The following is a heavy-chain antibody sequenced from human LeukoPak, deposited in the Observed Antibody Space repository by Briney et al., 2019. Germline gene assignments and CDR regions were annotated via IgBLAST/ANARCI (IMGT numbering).Heavy chain of an antibody. J-gene: IGHJ4*02. D-gene: IGHD6-13*01. CDR3: AKDSKVAAAGYFFDY. CDR1: GFTFNNYG. CDR2: IATDGRDK. V-gene: IGHV3-30*18. Sequence: PGRSLRLSCAASGFTFNNYGMHWVRQAPGKGLEWVAVIATDGRDKKYADSVKGRFTISRDNSKNTLYLEMNSLRPEDTAVYHCAKDSKVAAAGYFFDYWGQGTLVTVS.